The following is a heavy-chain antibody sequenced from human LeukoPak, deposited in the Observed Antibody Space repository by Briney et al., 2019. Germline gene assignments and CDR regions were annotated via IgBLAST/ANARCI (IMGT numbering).Heavy chain of an antibody. J-gene: IGHJ4*02. CDR3: ARRRVVPAARGGFFDY. D-gene: IGHD2-2*01. Sequence: ASVKVSCKASGYPFTGHYMHWVRQAPGQGLEWMGWINPNSGGTNYAQKFQGRVTMTRDTSISTAYMELSRLRSDDTAVYYCARRRVVPAARGGFFDYWGQGTLVTVSS. CDR1: GYPFTGHY. CDR2: INPNSGGT. V-gene: IGHV1-2*02.